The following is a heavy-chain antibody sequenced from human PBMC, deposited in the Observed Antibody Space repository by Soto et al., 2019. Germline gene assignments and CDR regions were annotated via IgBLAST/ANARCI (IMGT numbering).Heavy chain of an antibody. CDR2: ISAGGGST. Sequence: QAQFVQSGPEVKKPGASVRISCKASGYTFTKYAIQWVRQAPGQGLEWVGWISAGGGSTKVSRKFEDRVTLTRDTSANTVYMELTSLRSEDTAVYYCARDMGEVGTTVNLHWMDPWGQGTLVTVSS. CDR3: ARDMGEVGTTVNLHWMDP. V-gene: IGHV1-3*01. CDR1: GYTFTKYA. D-gene: IGHD4-4*01. J-gene: IGHJ5*02.